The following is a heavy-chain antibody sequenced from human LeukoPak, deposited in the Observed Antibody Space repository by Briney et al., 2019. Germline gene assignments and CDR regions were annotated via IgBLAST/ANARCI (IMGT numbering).Heavy chain of an antibody. CDR3: ARVRIGETSYDASDV. CDR1: GGSISSYY. V-gene: IGHV4-59*13. Sequence: SETLSLTCTVSGGSISSYYWTWIWQPPGKGLEWIGDIYITGSTNYNPYLKRRVTISVDTSKNQFSLRLSSVTAADTAVYYCARVRIGETSYDASDVWGLGTMVTVSS. J-gene: IGHJ3*01. CDR2: IYITGST. D-gene: IGHD1-26*01.